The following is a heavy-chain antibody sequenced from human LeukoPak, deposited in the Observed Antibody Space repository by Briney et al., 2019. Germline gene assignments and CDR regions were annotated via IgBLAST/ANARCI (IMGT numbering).Heavy chain of an antibody. Sequence: GGSLRLSCAASGFNVSTNYMTWIRQAPGKGLEWVSLIYGADAAYYAESVRGRFMISRDNLKDTLFLQMNSLRVEDTAVYYCVTSTGQQFIPYDYWGQGTHVTVSS. CDR1: GFNVSTNY. J-gene: IGHJ4*02. CDR3: VTSTGQQFIPYDY. D-gene: IGHD6-13*01. CDR2: IYGADAA. V-gene: IGHV3-66*02.